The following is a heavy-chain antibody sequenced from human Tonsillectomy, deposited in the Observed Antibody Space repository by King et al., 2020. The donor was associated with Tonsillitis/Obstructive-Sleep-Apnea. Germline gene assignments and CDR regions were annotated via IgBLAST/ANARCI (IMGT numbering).Heavy chain of an antibody. V-gene: IGHV4-31*03. Sequence: VQLQESGPGLVKPSQTLSLTCTVSGGSISSGGYYWSWIRQHPGKGLEWIGYIYDSGSTYYNPCLKSRVTISVDTSKNQFSLKLSSMSAADTAVYYCASEVTTGAFDYWGQGTLVTVSS. CDR3: ASEVTTGAFDY. CDR1: GGSISSGGYY. J-gene: IGHJ4*02. D-gene: IGHD4-17*01. CDR2: IYDSGST.